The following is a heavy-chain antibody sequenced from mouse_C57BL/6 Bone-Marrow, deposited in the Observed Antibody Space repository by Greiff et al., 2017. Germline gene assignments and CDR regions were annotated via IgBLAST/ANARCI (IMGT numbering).Heavy chain of an antibody. CDR3: ARGVYYYGSSPDY. V-gene: IGHV1-82*01. D-gene: IGHD1-1*01. CDR1: GYAFSSSW. J-gene: IGHJ2*01. CDR2: IYPGDGDT. Sequence: VQLQQSGPELVKPGASVKISCKASGYAFSSSWMNWVKQRPGKGLEWIGRIYPGDGDTNYNGKFKGKATLTADKSSSTAYMQLSSLTSEDSAVCYCARGVYYYGSSPDYWGQGTTLTVSS.